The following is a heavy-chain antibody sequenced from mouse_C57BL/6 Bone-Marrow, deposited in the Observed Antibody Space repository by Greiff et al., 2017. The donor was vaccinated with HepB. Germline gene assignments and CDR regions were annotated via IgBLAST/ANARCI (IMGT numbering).Heavy chain of an antibody. V-gene: IGHV1-15*01. CDR1: GYTFTDYE. CDR3: TRFFDV. Sequence: VQLQQSGAELVRPGDSVTLSCKASGYTFTDYEMHWVKQTPVHGLEWIGAIDPETGGTAYNQKFKGKAILTADKSSSTAYMELRSLTSEDSAVYYCTRFFDVWGPGTTVTVSS. J-gene: IGHJ1*01. CDR2: IDPETGGT.